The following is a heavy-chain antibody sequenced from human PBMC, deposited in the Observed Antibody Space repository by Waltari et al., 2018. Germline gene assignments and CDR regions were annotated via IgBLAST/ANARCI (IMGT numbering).Heavy chain of an antibody. CDR2: IYSGGSST. J-gene: IGHJ4*02. Sequence: EVQLLESGGGLVQPGGSLRLSCAASGFTFSSYAMSWVRQAPGKGVGWVSVIYSGGSSTYYADSVKGRFTISRDNSKNTLYLQMNSLRAEDTAVYYCAKALVGPFDYWGQGTLVTVSS. CDR1: GFTFSSYA. CDR3: AKALVGPFDY. V-gene: IGHV3-23*03. D-gene: IGHD1-26*01.